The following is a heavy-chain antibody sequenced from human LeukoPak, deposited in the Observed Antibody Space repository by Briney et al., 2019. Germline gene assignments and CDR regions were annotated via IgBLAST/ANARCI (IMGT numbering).Heavy chain of an antibody. Sequence: GGSLRLSCAASGFTFSSYAMSWVRQAPGKGLEWVSVISDSDGSTYYADSVKGRFTISRDNSKNTLYLQMNSLRAEDTAVYYCAKVVGDYGFDYWGQGTLVTVSS. CDR1: GFTFSSYA. CDR3: AKVVGDYGFDY. D-gene: IGHD4-17*01. J-gene: IGHJ4*02. CDR2: ISDSDGST. V-gene: IGHV3-23*01.